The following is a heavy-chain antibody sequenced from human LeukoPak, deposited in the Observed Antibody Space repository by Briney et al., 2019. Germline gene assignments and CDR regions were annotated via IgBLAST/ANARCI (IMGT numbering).Heavy chain of an antibody. CDR1: GFTFSSYS. CDR2: ISSSSSTI. CDR3: AREMTGYSSSAIDY. J-gene: IGHJ4*02. V-gene: IGHV3-48*01. D-gene: IGHD6-13*01. Sequence: GGSLRLSCAASGFTFSSYSMNRVRQAPGKGLEWVSYISSSSSTIYYADSVKGRFTISRDTAKNSLYLQMNSLRAEDTAVYFCAREMTGYSSSAIDYWGQGTLVTVSS.